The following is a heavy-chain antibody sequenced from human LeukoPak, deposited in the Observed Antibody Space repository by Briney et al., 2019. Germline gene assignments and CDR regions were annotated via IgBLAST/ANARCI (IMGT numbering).Heavy chain of an antibody. V-gene: IGHV3-66*02. Sequence: GGSLRLPCAASGFTLCSNYMSWVRQAAGKGLEWVSVIYSGGSTYYADSVKGRFTISRDNSKNTLYLQMSSLRAEDTAVYYCARAGMDVWGQGTTVTVSS. CDR3: ARAGMDV. J-gene: IGHJ6*02. CDR2: IYSGGST. CDR1: GFTLCSNY.